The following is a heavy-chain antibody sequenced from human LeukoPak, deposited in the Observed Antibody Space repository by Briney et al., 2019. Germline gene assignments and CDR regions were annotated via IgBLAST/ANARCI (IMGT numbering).Heavy chain of an antibody. CDR1: GGTFSSYA. V-gene: IGHV1-69*04. Sequence: ASVKVSCTASGGTFSSYAIGWVRQAPGQGLEWMGRIIPILGIANYAQKFQGRVTITADKSTSTAYMELSSLRSEDTAVYYCARDYYGSGSYSSPYLDYWGQGTLVTVSS. CDR2: IIPILGIA. CDR3: ARDYYGSGSYSSPYLDY. J-gene: IGHJ4*02. D-gene: IGHD3-10*01.